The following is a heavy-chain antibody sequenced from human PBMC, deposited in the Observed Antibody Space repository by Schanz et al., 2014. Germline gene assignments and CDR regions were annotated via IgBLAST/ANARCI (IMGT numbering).Heavy chain of an antibody. CDR2: ISSGGGST. CDR1: GFTFSTHA. J-gene: IGHJ6*03. V-gene: IGHV3-23*01. CDR3: AKGSRSGSKVMDV. D-gene: IGHD3-10*01. Sequence: EMQLLESGGGLIQPGGSLRLSCAASGFTFSTHAMSWVRQAPGKGLEWVSSISSGGGSTYYADSVKGRFTISRDNSKNTLYLQMKSLRAEDTAVYYCAKGSRSGSKVMDVWGKGTTVTVSS.